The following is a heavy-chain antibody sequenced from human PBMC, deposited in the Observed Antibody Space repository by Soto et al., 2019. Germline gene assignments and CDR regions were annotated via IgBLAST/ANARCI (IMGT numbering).Heavy chain of an antibody. V-gene: IGHV1-46*01. Sequence: QVQLVQSGAEVKKPGASVKVSCKASGYTFTSYYMHWVRQAPGQGLEWMGIINPSGGSATYAQNCQGRVTMTRDASTSTLYMELRGLRSEDTAVYYCSRVGDPLQVNFYYGMDVWGQGTTVTVSS. CDR1: GYTFTSYY. J-gene: IGHJ6*02. CDR2: INPSGGSA. CDR3: SRVGDPLQVNFYYGMDV.